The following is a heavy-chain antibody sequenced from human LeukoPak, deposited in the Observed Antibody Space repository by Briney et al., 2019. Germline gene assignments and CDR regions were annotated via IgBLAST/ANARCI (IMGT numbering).Heavy chain of an antibody. CDR3: ARDSPWELLPRCDY. V-gene: IGHV3-48*04. D-gene: IGHD1-26*01. Sequence: GGSLGLSCAASGFTFSSYSMNWVRQAPGKGLEWVSYISSSSSTIYYADSVKGRFTISRDNAKNSLYLQMNSLRAEDTAVYYCARDSPWELLPRCDYWGQGTLVTVSS. CDR2: ISSSSSTI. J-gene: IGHJ4*02. CDR1: GFTFSSYS.